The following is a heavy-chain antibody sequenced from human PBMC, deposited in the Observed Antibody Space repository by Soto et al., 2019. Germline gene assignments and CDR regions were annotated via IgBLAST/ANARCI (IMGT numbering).Heavy chain of an antibody. CDR3: AREGGESSDGLYYFDS. CDR2: VYYSGNT. D-gene: IGHD3-16*01. CDR1: GGSTSSDNY. J-gene: IGHJ4*02. V-gene: IGHV4-30-4*01. Sequence: SETLSLTCTVSGGSTSSDNYWSWIRQPPGKGLEWIGHVYYSGNTDYNPSLKSRLAISIDTSKNQFSLKLSSVTAADTAVYFCAREGGESSDGLYYFDSWGQGSLVTVS.